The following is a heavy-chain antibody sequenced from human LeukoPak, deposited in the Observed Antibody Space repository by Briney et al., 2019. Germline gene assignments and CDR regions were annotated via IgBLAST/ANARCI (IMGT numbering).Heavy chain of an antibody. CDR3: ARERGGDALDY. J-gene: IGHJ4*02. V-gene: IGHV3-30*04. CDR1: GFTVSSYA. D-gene: IGHD2-21*02. Sequence: GRSLRLSCAASGFTVSSYALHRVRQAPGKGLEWVAVISYDGSNKYYADSVKGRFTISRDNSKNTLYLQMNSLRAEDTAVYYCARERGGDALDYWGQGTLVTVSS. CDR2: ISYDGSNK.